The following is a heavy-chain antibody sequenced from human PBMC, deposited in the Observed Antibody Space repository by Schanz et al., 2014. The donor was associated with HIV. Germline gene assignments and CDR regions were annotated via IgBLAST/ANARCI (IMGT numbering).Heavy chain of an antibody. V-gene: IGHV3-33*01. D-gene: IGHD6-13*01. CDR1: GFTFSSYG. CDR2: IWYDETNK. Sequence: QVQLVESGGGVVQPGGSLRLSCAASGFTFSSYGMHWVRQAPGKGLEWVAVIWYDETNKFYVDSVKGRFTISRDNSQNTIYLQMNSLRAEDTAVYYCAREKDLGYSSTLGFWGQGTLVTVSS. J-gene: IGHJ4*02. CDR3: AREKDLGYSSTLGF.